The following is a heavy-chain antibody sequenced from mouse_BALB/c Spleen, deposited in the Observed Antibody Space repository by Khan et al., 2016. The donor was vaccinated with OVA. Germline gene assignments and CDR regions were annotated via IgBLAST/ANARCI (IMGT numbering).Heavy chain of an antibody. CDR3: AKTGRIKY. Sequence: EVQLQESGPGLVKPSQSLSLTCTATGYSITTGYVRYWNRQLPGNKLEWMGYISYSGSTNYNPSLKSRISITRDTSKNQFFLQLNSVTTEDTATYYCAKTGRIKYWGQGTTLTVSS. D-gene: IGHD1-1*01. CDR2: ISYSGST. CDR1: GYSITTGYV. J-gene: IGHJ2*01. V-gene: IGHV3-2*02.